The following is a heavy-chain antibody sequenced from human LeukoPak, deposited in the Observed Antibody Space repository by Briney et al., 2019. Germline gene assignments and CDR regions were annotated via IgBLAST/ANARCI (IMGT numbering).Heavy chain of an antibody. V-gene: IGHV3-7*01. CDR3: ARVGGRYSPLGY. D-gene: IGHD3-16*02. CDR2: IKQDGSEK. Sequence: PGGSLRLSCAASGFTLSSYWMSWVRQAPGKGLEWVANIKQDGSEKYYVDSVKGRFTIYRDNAKNSLYLQMISLRAEDTAVYYCARVGGRYSPLGYWGQGTLVTVSS. J-gene: IGHJ4*02. CDR1: GFTLSSYW.